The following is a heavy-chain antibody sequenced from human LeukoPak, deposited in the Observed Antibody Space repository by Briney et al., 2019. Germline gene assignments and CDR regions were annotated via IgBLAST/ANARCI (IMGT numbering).Heavy chain of an antibody. CDR3: AKVVVAAGPNYFDY. CDR1: GFTFSIYA. Sequence: PGGSLTLSCAASGFTFSIYAMSWLRQAPGKGREWVSAINNNGRSTYYADSVKGRFTIPRDNSKNTLYLQMNSLRAEDTALYYCAKVVVAAGPNYFDYWGQGTLVTVSS. D-gene: IGHD2-15*01. V-gene: IGHV3-23*01. CDR2: INNNGRST. J-gene: IGHJ4*02.